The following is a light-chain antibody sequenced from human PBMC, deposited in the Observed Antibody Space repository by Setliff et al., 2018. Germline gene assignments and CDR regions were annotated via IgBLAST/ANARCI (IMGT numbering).Light chain of an antibody. CDR1: SSNIGASND. J-gene: IGLJ2*01. CDR2: DNN. Sequence: QSVLTQPPSVSGAPGQRVTISCTGGSSNIGASNDVHWYQQVPGAVPKLLIYDNNNRPSGVPDRFSGSKSGTSASLAITGLQAEDEADYYCQSYDSSLSGSVFGGGTKVT. V-gene: IGLV1-40*01. CDR3: QSYDSSLSGSV.